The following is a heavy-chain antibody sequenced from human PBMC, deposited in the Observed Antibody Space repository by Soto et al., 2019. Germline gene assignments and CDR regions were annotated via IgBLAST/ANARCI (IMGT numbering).Heavy chain of an antibody. V-gene: IGHV3-15*01. J-gene: IGHJ4*02. Sequence: LRLSCAASGFTFSNAWMSWVRQAPGKGLEWVGRIKSKTDGGTTDYAAPVKGRFTISRDDSKNTLYLQMNSLKTEDTAVYYCTTSDVVAATRVSFDYWGQGTLVTVSS. D-gene: IGHD2-15*01. CDR2: IKSKTDGGTT. CDR3: TTSDVVAATRVSFDY. CDR1: GFTFSNAW.